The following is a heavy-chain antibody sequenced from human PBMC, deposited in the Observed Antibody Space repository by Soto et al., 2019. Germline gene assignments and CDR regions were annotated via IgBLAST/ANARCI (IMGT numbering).Heavy chain of an antibody. J-gene: IGHJ4*02. CDR1: GFNFINTG. CDR2: IWYDGSNM. Sequence: GGSLRLSCAASGFNFINTGMHWVRQAPGKGLEWVAVIWYDGSNMFYADSVKGRFTISRDNSKNTLFLQMNSLRGEDTAVYYCGRGIDYGNYAIDYWGQGTLVTVSS. CDR3: GRGIDYGNYAIDY. D-gene: IGHD4-17*01. V-gene: IGHV3-33*01.